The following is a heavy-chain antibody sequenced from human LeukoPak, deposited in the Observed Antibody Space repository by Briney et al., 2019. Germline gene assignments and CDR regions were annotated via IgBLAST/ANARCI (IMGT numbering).Heavy chain of an antibody. CDR1: GFTFSSYS. Sequence: GGSLRLSCAASGFTFSSYSMSWVRQAPGKGLEWVSSISSSSSYIYYADSVKGRFTISRDNAKNSLYLQMNSLRAEDTAVYYCARASGTWELHDSWGQGTLVTVSS. D-gene: IGHD1-26*01. V-gene: IGHV3-21*01. CDR2: ISSSSSYI. J-gene: IGHJ4*02. CDR3: ARASGTWELHDS.